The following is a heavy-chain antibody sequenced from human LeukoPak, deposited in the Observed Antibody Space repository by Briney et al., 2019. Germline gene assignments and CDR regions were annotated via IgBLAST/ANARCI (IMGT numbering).Heavy chain of an antibody. V-gene: IGHV3-13*01. D-gene: IGHD5-18*01. Sequence: GGSLRLSCTASGFTLGSRDMHWVRQTTGEGLEWVAAIASGFQTFYAGSVKGRFTVSREDAKNSLYLQMNSLRAGDTAVYYCVREACGYHYTYFDYWGQGTLVTVSS. J-gene: IGHJ4*02. CDR3: VREACGYHYTYFDY. CDR1: GFTLGSRD. CDR2: IASGFQT.